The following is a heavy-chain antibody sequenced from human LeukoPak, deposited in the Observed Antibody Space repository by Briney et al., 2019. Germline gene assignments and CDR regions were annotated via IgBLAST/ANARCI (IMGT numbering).Heavy chain of an antibody. J-gene: IGHJ4*02. Sequence: ASVKVSCKASGYTFNDYYIHLVRQGPRQGLEWMGWISPKSGVTNYEQKFRGRVTMARDTSLSTAYMELSSLRSDDTAVYFCARALGSYYDTSVYPAYWGQGTLVTVTS. D-gene: IGHD3-22*01. CDR1: GYTFNDYY. CDR3: ARALGSYYDTSVYPAY. V-gene: IGHV1-2*02. CDR2: ISPKSGVT.